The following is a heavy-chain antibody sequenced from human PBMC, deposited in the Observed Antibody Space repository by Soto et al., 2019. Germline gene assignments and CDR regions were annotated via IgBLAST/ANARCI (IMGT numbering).Heavy chain of an antibody. D-gene: IGHD6-25*01. J-gene: IGHJ4*02. CDR1: GFTFSNYW. CDR3: VKEIAAAQ. V-gene: IGHV3-7*01. Sequence: EVQLVESGGALVQPGGSLRRTCATSGFTFSNYWMTWVRQAPGKGLEWVANINKDGSQKSFVDSVKGRFTISRDNAKSSLYLQMNSLRAEDTAIYYCVKEIAAAQWGQGTLVTVSS. CDR2: INKDGSQK.